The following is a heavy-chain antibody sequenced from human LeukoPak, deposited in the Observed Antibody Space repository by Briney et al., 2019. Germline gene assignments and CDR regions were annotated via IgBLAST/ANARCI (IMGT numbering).Heavy chain of an antibody. J-gene: IGHJ4*02. Sequence: GGSLRLSCAASGFTFSSYSMNWVRQAPGKGLEWVSAISSSSSYIYYADAVKRRFTICRDNAKKSLYLKMNSLRAEDTAVHYCARDWYGDYGFDYWGQGTLVTVSS. CDR3: ARDWYGDYGFDY. D-gene: IGHD4-17*01. V-gene: IGHV3-21*01. CDR2: ISSSSSYI. CDR1: GFTFSSYS.